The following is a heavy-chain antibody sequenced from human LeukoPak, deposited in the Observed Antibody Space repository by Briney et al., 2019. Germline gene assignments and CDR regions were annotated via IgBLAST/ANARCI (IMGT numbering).Heavy chain of an antibody. Sequence: ASVRVSCKASGYTFTSYDINWVRQATGQGLEWMGWMNPNSGNTGYAQKFQGRVTMTRNTSISTAYMELSSLRSEDTAVYYCARGTVYDILTGYSSYYYYYGMDVWGQGTTVTVSS. J-gene: IGHJ6*02. CDR3: ARGTVYDILTGYSSYYYYYGMDV. V-gene: IGHV1-8*01. CDR2: MNPNSGNT. D-gene: IGHD3-9*01. CDR1: GYTFTSYD.